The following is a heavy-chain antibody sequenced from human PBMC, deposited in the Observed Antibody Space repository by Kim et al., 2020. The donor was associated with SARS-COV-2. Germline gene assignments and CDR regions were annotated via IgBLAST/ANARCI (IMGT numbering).Heavy chain of an antibody. J-gene: IGHJ4*02. D-gene: IGHD2-21*01. CDR3: ARGRVATLHYFDS. V-gene: IGHV3-11*01. Sequence: CRLTLPRNTAKNTQYLQMNSLRAEDTAVYYCARGRVATLHYFDSWGQGTLVTVSS.